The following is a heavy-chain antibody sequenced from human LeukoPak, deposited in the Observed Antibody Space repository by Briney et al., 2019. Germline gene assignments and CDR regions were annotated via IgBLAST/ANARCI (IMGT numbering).Heavy chain of an antibody. D-gene: IGHD3-10*01. J-gene: IGHJ4*02. CDR1: GYTFTSYD. Sequence: ASVKVSCKASGYTFTSYDINWVRQATGQGLEWMGWMNPNSGNTGYAQKFQGRVTMTRNTSISTAYMELSSLRSEDTAVYYCARIRLVRGVITRVSYFDYWGQGTLVTVSS. V-gene: IGHV1-8*01. CDR2: MNPNSGNT. CDR3: ARIRLVRGVITRVSYFDY.